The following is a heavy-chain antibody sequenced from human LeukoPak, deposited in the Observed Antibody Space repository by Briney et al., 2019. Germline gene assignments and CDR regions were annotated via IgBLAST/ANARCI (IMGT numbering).Heavy chain of an antibody. CDR2: ISYDGSNK. J-gene: IGHJ4*02. CDR3: AKGREELSITIFGVVGAYFDY. D-gene: IGHD3-3*01. Sequence: PGGSLRLSCAASGFTFSSYAMHWVRQAPGKGLEWVAVISYDGSNKYYADSVKGRFTISRDNSKNTLYLQMNSLRAEDTAVYYCAKGREELSITIFGVVGAYFDYWGQGTLVTVSS. V-gene: IGHV3-30-3*01. CDR1: GFTFSSYA.